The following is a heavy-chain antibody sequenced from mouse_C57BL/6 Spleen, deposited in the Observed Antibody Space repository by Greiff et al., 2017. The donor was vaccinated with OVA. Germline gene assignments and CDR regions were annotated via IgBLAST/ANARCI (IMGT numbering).Heavy chain of an antibody. CDR2: IDPSDSYT. CDR1: GYTFTSYW. CDR3: ARWDTTVVATDYAMDY. Sequence: QVQLQQPGAELVKPGASVKLSCKASGYTFTSYWMQWVKQRPGQGLEWIGEIDPSDSYTNYNQKFKGKATLTLDTSSSTAYMQLSSLTSEDSAVYYCARWDTTVVATDYAMDYWGQGTSVTVSS. J-gene: IGHJ4*01. V-gene: IGHV1-50*01. D-gene: IGHD1-1*01.